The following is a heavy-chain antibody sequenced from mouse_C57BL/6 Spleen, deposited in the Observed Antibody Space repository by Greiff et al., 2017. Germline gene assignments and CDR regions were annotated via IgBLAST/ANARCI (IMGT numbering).Heavy chain of an antibody. J-gene: IGHJ3*01. CDR2: IDPETGGT. CDR3: TRLTGSGGFAY. V-gene: IGHV1-15*01. D-gene: IGHD4-1*01. CDR1: GYTFTDYE. Sequence: SGAELVRPGASVTLSCKASGYTFTDYEMHWVKQTPVHGLEWIGAIDPETGGTAYNQKFKGKAILTADKSSSTAYMELRSLTSEDSAVYYCTRLTGSGGFAYWGQGTLVTVSA.